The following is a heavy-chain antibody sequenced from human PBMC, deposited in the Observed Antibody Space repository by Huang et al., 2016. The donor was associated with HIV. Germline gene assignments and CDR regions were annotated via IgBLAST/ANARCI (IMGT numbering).Heavy chain of an antibody. CDR1: GGSFSGYY. J-gene: IGHJ4*02. V-gene: IGHV4-34*01. Sequence: QVQLQQWGAGLLKPSETLSLTCAVYGGSFSGYYWSWIRQPPGKGLEGIGEINHRGRTNNNPSLKIRVTISVDTSKNQFSLKLSSVTAADTAVYYCARILMYYNSSGYGFDYWGQGTLVTVSS. CDR2: INHRGRT. CDR3: ARILMYYNSSGYGFDY. D-gene: IGHD3-22*01.